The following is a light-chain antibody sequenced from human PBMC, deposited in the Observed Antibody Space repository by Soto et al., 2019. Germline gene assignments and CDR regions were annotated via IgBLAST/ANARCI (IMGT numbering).Light chain of an antibody. CDR1: SSSIGSNT. CDR3: AAWDDSLSGWV. V-gene: IGLV1-44*01. Sequence: QPVLTQPPSASGTPGQRVTISCSGSSSSIGSNTVNWYQQLPGTAPKLLIYNNDQRPSGFPDRFSGSKSGTSASLAISGLQSEDEADYYCAAWDDSLSGWVFGGGTQLTVL. CDR2: NND. J-gene: IGLJ3*02.